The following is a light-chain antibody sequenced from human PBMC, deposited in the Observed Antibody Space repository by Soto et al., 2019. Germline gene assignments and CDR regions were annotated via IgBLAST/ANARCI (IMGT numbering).Light chain of an antibody. V-gene: IGKV3-11*01. CDR1: RSVGTY. Sequence: EVVLTQSPGTLSLSPGERATLSCRASRSVGTYLAWYQQKPGQTPRLLIYDASNRATGIPPRFSGSGSGTDFTLTISRLEPEDFAVYYCQQRSNFRVFGQGTRLEIK. CDR2: DAS. CDR3: QQRSNFRV. J-gene: IGKJ5*01.